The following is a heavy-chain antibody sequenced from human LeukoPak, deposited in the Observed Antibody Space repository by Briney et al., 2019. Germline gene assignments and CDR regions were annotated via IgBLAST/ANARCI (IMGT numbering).Heavy chain of an antibody. CDR1: GGTFSSYA. Sequence: GASVKVSCKASGGTFSSYAISWVRQAPGQGLERMGGIIPIFGTANYAQKFQGRVTITADESTSTAYMELSSLRSEDTAVYYCARDCSSTSCSPDAFDIWGQGTMVTVSS. CDR2: IIPIFGTA. V-gene: IGHV1-69*13. D-gene: IGHD2-2*01. J-gene: IGHJ3*02. CDR3: ARDCSSTSCSPDAFDI.